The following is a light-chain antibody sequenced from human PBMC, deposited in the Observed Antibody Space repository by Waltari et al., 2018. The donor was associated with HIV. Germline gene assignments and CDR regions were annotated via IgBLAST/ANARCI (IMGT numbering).Light chain of an antibody. V-gene: IGLV2-14*01. J-gene: IGLJ3*02. CDR1: GRDFRAYNS. Sequence: QSALTQPASVSGSPGQSITISCTGAGRDFRAYNSVSWYHHHPGKAPKVIIYEINNRPLGVSSRFSGSISGNTASLTISGLQAEDEADYFCTSYISSASPEFGGGTKVTVV. CDR3: TSYISSASPE. CDR2: EIN.